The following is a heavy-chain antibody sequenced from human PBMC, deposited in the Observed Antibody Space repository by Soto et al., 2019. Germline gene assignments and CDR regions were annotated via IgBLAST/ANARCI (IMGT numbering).Heavy chain of an antibody. CDR3: VRQGIGPLHGLVDI. CDR2: VYSTGGL. V-gene: IGHV4-59*08. D-gene: IGHD2-21*01. CDR1: GGSVGGYN. Sequence: QVQLQESGPGLVKPSEILSLTSTVSGGSVGGYNCAWILQTPGKALDWIGYVYSTGGLAYNPSLKDRVTLSVDRSKSQFSLQMRSVTAADTAVYYCVRQGIGPLHGLVDIWGRGTAVTVSS. J-gene: IGHJ6*02.